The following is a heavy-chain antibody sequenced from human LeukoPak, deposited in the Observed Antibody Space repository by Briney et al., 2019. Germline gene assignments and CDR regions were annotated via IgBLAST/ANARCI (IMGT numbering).Heavy chain of an antibody. D-gene: IGHD6-13*01. CDR3: ARDAAAVYSLAC. V-gene: IGHV4/OR15-8*01. CDR2: ISHSGSP. Sequence: SETLSLTCAVSGYSISSSNWWGSIRQPPGKGLEWIGEISHSGSPNYNPSLKSRLTISVDLPKNQFSLDLRSVTAADTAVYYCARDAAAVYSLACWGQGTLVTVSS. J-gene: IGHJ4*02. CDR1: GYSISSSNW.